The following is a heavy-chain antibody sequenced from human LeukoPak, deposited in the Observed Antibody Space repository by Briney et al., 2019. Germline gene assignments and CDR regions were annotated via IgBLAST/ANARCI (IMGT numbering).Heavy chain of an antibody. CDR2: ISSKGDTI. V-gene: IGHV3-11*01. J-gene: IGHJ4*02. D-gene: IGHD5-18*01. Sequence: PGGSLRLSCTASGFNFNDNFMGWIRQAPGKGLEWISYISSKGDTIHYSYPVKGRFSIARDNPQKSLYLQMNSLRVEDTTVYYCVRGGYGWTFDFWGEGTLVTVSS. CDR1: GFNFNDNF. CDR3: VRGGYGWTFDF.